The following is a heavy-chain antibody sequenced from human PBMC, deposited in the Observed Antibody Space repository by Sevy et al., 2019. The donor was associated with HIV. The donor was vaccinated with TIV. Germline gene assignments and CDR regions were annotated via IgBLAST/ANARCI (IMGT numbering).Heavy chain of an antibody. Sequence: SETLSLTCAVSGGSISSSNWWSWVRQPPGKGLEWIGEIYHSGSTNYNPSLKSRVTISVDKSKNQFSLNLSSVTAADTAVYYCAGEMYSSSWYPSYFDYWGQGTLVTLSS. D-gene: IGHD6-13*01. J-gene: IGHJ4*02. CDR2: IYHSGST. CDR1: GGSISSSNW. CDR3: AGEMYSSSWYPSYFDY. V-gene: IGHV4-4*02.